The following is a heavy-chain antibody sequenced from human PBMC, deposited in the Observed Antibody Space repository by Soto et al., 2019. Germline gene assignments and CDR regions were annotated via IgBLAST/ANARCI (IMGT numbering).Heavy chain of an antibody. V-gene: IGHV3-23*01. CDR1: GFTFSNYA. J-gene: IGHJ4*02. D-gene: IGHD4-4*01. CDR2: ISNNGGST. Sequence: GGSLRLSCAASGFTFSNYAMSWVRQAPGKGLEWVSVISNNGGSTYYADSVKGRFTISRDNSKNTLYLQMNSLRAEDTAVYYCAKDSRNTVSNLDYWGQGTLVTVSS. CDR3: AKDSRNTVSNLDY.